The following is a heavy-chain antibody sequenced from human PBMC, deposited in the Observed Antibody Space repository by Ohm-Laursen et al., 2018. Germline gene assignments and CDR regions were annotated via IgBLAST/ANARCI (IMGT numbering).Heavy chain of an antibody. CDR3: ARFGVNHGMDV. D-gene: IGHD3-16*01. J-gene: IGHJ6*02. CDR1: GFTFSSYW. V-gene: IGHV3-7*01. Sequence: GSLRLSCAASGFTFSSYWMTWVRQPPGKGLEWVARIKVDGSEKYYVDSVKGRFTISRDDAKNSLYLQMISLRAEDTAVYYCARFGVNHGMDVWGQGTTVTVSS. CDR2: IKVDGSEK.